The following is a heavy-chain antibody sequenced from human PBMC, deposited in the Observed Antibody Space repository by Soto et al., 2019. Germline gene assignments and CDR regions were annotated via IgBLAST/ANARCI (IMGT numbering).Heavy chain of an antibody. CDR3: ARDRGYSGYDSPRSSYGMAV. CDR2: IWYDGSNK. J-gene: IGHJ6*02. D-gene: IGHD5-12*01. V-gene: IGHV3-33*01. Sequence: QVQLVESGGGVVQPGRSLRLSCAASGFTFSSYGMHWVRQAPGKGLEWVAVIWYDGSNKWYADSVKGRFTISRDNSKNTLKMQRNSLRAEETAVYSCARDRGYSGYDSPRSSYGMAVWGQGTTVTVSS. CDR1: GFTFSSYG.